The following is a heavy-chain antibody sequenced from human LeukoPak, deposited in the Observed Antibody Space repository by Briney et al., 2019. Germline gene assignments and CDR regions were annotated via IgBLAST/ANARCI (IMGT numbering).Heavy chain of an antibody. CDR3: AKDYGDFGDSSSYLDH. CDR1: GFSFSSFG. D-gene: IGHD4-17*01. Sequence: GGSLRLSYRAAGFSFSSFGMHWVRQAPGKGLEWVTSIRYDGSRKHYTDSVKGRFTISRDNSKNTLYLQMNSLRDEDTAVYYCAKDYGDFGDSSSYLDHWGQGTLVTVSS. CDR2: IRYDGSRK. J-gene: IGHJ4*02. V-gene: IGHV3-30*02.